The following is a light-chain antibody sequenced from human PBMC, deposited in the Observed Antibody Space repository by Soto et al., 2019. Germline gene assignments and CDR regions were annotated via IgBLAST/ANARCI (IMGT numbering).Light chain of an antibody. CDR1: QGISSY. Sequence: DIQLTQSPSFLSASVGDRVTITCRASQGISSYLAWYQQKPGKAPKLLIYAAYTLQSGVPSRFSGSGSGTEFTLTISSLQAEDFATYYCQQLNSYPTFGGGTKVEIK. J-gene: IGKJ4*01. CDR3: QQLNSYPT. CDR2: AAY. V-gene: IGKV1-9*01.